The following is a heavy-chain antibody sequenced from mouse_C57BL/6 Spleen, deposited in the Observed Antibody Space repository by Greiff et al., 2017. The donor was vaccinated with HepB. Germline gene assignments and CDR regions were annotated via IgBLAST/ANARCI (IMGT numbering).Heavy chain of an antibody. J-gene: IGHJ2*01. CDR2: IWRGGST. CDR3: AKNREGNYCDY. Sequence: QVQLQQSGPGLVQPSQSLSITCTVSGFSLTSYGVHWVRQSPGKGLEWLGVIWRGGSTDYNAAFMSRLSSTKDNSKSQVFFKMNSLQADDTAIYYCAKNREGNYCDYWGRGTTLTVSS. D-gene: IGHD3-3*01. V-gene: IGHV2-5*01. CDR1: GFSLTSYG.